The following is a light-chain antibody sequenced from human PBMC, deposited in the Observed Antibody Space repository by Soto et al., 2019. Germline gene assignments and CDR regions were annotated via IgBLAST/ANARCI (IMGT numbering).Light chain of an antibody. CDR3: QQYNSYSPRT. CDR2: EAS. CDR1: QSISSW. V-gene: IGKV1-5*03. J-gene: IGKJ1*01. Sequence: DSKMTQSPSTLSASVGDRVTITCRASQSISSWLAWYQQKPGKAPKLLIYEASSLESGVPSRFSGSRSGTEFTLTISSLQPDDFATYYCQQYNSYSPRTFGQGTKVEIK.